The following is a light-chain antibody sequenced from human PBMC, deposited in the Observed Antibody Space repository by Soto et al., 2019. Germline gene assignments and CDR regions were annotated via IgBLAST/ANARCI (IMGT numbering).Light chain of an antibody. CDR2: DTY. CDR1: TGAVATGHY. J-gene: IGLJ1*01. V-gene: IGLV7-46*01. Sequence: QAVVTQEPSLTVSPGGTVTLTCGSSTGAVATGHYAYWFHQKPGQAPRPLIYDTYNRFSWTPARFSGSPLGGKAALTLSGAQPEDEADYYCLLYSGGYVFXPGTKVTVL. CDR3: LLYSGGYV.